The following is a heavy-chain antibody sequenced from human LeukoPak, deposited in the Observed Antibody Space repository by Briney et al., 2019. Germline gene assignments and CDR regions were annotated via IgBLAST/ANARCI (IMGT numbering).Heavy chain of an antibody. J-gene: IGHJ4*02. V-gene: IGHV3-21*01. CDR3: ARSAAAGTFFDY. CDR2: ISSSSSYI. D-gene: IGHD6-13*01. Sequence: GGSLRLSCAASGFTFSSYSMNWVRQAPGKGPEWVSSISSSSSYIYYADSVKGRFTISRDNAKNSLYLQMNSLRAEDTAVYYCARSAAAGTFFDYWGQGTLVTVSS. CDR1: GFTFSSYS.